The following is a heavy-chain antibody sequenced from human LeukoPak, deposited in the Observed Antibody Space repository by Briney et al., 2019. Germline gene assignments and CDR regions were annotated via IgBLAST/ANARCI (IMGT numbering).Heavy chain of an antibody. CDR3: ASSPVYGPRYFYY. Sequence: PSETLPLTCTVSGGSISSYYWSWIRQPPGKGLEWIGYIYYSGSTNYNPSLRSRVTISVDTSKNQFSLKLSSVTAADTAVFYCASSPVYGPRYFYYWGQGTLVTVSS. D-gene: IGHD3-10*01. CDR1: GGSISSYY. J-gene: IGHJ4*02. V-gene: IGHV4-59*08. CDR2: IYYSGST.